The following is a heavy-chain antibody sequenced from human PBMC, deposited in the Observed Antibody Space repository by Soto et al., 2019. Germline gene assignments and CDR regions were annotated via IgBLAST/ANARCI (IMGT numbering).Heavy chain of an antibody. D-gene: IGHD2-2*01. CDR3: ATGAEARGRYCSSPSCADY. J-gene: IGHJ4*02. CDR2: MNPNSGNT. CDR1: GYTFTNYD. V-gene: IGHV1-8*01. Sequence: QVQLVQSGAAVKKPGASVKVYCKASGYTFTNYDFNWVRQATGQGLEWMGWMNPNSGNTGYAQKFQGRVTMTRNTSISTAYMELSSLRSEATAVYYCATGAEARGRYCSSPSCADYWGQGTLVTVSS.